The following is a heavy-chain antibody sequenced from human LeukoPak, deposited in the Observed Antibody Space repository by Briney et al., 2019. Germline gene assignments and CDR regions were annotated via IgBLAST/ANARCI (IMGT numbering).Heavy chain of an antibody. Sequence: SETLSLTCTVSGGSISSYYWSWIRQPAGKGLEWIGRIYTSGSTNYNPSLKSRVTMSVDTSKNQFSLKLSSVTAADTAVYYCAREFRGSSSPQYYYYYYMDVWGKGTTVTVSS. CDR2: IYTSGST. V-gene: IGHV4-4*07. CDR1: GGSISSYY. CDR3: AREFRGSSSPQYYYYYYMDV. D-gene: IGHD6-13*01. J-gene: IGHJ6*03.